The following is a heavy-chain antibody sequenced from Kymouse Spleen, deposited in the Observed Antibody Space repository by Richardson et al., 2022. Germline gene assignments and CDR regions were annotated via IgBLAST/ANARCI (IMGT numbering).Heavy chain of an antibody. CDR2: IYHSGST. D-gene: IGHD3-10*01. Sequence: QVQLQESGPGLVKPSGTLSLTCAVSGGSISSSNWWSWVRQPPGKGLEWIGEIYHSGSTNYNPSLKSRVTISVDKSKNQFSLKLSSVTAADTAVYYCARDQLVRYYYGSGSYYNSYYYYGMDVWGQGTTVTVSS. V-gene: IGHV4-4*02. J-gene: IGHJ6*02. CDR1: GGSISSSNW. CDR3: ARDQLVRYYYGSGSYYNSYYYYGMDV.